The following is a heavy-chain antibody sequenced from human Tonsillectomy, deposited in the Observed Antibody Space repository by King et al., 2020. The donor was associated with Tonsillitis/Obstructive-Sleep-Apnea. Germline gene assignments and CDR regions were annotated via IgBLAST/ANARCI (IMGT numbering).Heavy chain of an antibody. J-gene: IGHJ3*02. Sequence: AQLVQSGSELKKPGASVKVSCKASGYTFTSYAMNWVRQAPGQGLEWMGWINTNTGRPTYAQGFTGRFVFSLDTSVSTAYLQIGSLKAEDTAVYYCARDISSGWSRNDAFDIWGQGTMVTVSS. CDR2: INTNTGRP. CDR1: GYTFTSYA. V-gene: IGHV7-4-1*01. D-gene: IGHD6-19*01. CDR3: ARDISSGWSRNDAFDI.